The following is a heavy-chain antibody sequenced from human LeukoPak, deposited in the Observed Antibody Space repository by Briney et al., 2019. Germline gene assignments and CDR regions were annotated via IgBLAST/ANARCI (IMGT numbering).Heavy chain of an antibody. CDR3: ARGPGPYCTNGVCYTGEYFQH. CDR1: GGSISSYY. Sequence: PSETLSLTCTVSGGSISSYYWSWIRQPPGKGLEWIGYIYYSGSTNYNPSLKSRVTISVDTSKNQFSLKLTSVTAADTAVYYCARGPGPYCTNGVCYTGEYFQHWGQGTLVTVSS. D-gene: IGHD2-8*01. CDR2: IYYSGST. V-gene: IGHV4-59*01. J-gene: IGHJ1*01.